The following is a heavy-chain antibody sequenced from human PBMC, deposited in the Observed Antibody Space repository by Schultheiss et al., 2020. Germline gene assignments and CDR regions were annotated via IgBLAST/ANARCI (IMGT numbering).Heavy chain of an antibody. CDR1: GGSFSGYY. D-gene: IGHD2-8*01. CDR3: ARSATNDAFDI. Sequence: SQTLSLTCAVYGGSFSGYYWSWIRQPPGKGLEWIGEINHSGITNYNPSLKSRVTISVDKSKNQFSLKLSSVTAADTAVYYCARSATNDAFDIWGQGTMVTVSS. V-gene: IGHV4-34*01. J-gene: IGHJ3*02. CDR2: INHSGIT.